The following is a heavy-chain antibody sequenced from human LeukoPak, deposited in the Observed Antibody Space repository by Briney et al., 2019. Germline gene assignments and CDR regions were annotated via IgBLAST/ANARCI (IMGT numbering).Heavy chain of an antibody. J-gene: IGHJ6*04. CDR2: IKSEADSGTT. CDR1: GFTFSNAW. V-gene: IGHV3-15*01. D-gene: IGHD5-24*01. CDR3: TTGVERLLLEV. Sequence: GGSLRLSCAASGFTFSNAWMNWVRQAPGAGLEWVGRIKSEADSGTTDYAAPVKGRFTISRDDSKNTLYLQMTSLKTEDTAVYYCTTGVERLLLEVWGKGTTVTVSS.